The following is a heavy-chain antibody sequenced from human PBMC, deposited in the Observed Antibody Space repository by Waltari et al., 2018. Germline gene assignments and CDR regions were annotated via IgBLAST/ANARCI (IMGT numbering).Heavy chain of an antibody. CDR2: LSYRGAT. CDR1: GVSITSDRHY. CDR3: ATYIGASLGTAAFDV. J-gene: IGHJ3*01. D-gene: IGHD5-12*01. V-gene: IGHV4-39*01. Sequence: QLQLQESGPGLVKPSETLSLTCSVSGVSITSDRHYWGWIRQPPGQGLEWIATLSYRGATYSSPSLKSLVTISRDPSKNQVSLQLGSVTAADTAVYYCATYIGASLGTAAFDVWGQGTMVTVSS.